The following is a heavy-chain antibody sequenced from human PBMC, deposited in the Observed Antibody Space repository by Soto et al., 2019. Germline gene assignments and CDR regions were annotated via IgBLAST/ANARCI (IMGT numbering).Heavy chain of an antibody. V-gene: IGHV4-34*01. CDR1: GGSVSGYY. Sequence: ETLSLTCAVYGGSVSGYYWSWIRQPPGKGLEWIGKNNHSGSTNYNPSLKSRVTISVDTSKNRFSVRLSSVTAADTAVYYCARGFSRGRGLGVYYRDVWGKGPTVTASS. CDR2: NNHSGST. D-gene: IGHD3-10*01. J-gene: IGHJ6*03. CDR3: ARGFSRGRGLGVYYRDV.